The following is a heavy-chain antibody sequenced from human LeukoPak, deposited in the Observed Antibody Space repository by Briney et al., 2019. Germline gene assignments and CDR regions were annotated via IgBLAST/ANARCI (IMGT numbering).Heavy chain of an antibody. V-gene: IGHV3-21*01. CDR3: GPKIAALGY. CDR2: ISSSSTYI. J-gene: IGHJ4*02. CDR1: GFTFSSYS. Sequence: GGSLRLSCAASGFTFSSYSMSWVRQAPGKGLEWVSSISSSSTYIYYADSVKGRFTISRDNAKNSLYLQMNSLRAEDTAVYYCGPKIAALGYWGQGTLVTVSS. D-gene: IGHD6-13*01.